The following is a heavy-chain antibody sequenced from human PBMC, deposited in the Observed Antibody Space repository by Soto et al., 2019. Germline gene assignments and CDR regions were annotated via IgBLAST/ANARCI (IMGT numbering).Heavy chain of an antibody. Sequence: GASVKVSCKASGGTFRSHAISWVRQAPGQGLEWMGGIIPIFALANYAQRFQGRVTVTADESTSTAYMELSSLRSEDTAVYYCARDGIINIWPYYYGMDVRGQGTTVTVSS. J-gene: IGHJ6*02. D-gene: IGHD3-16*02. CDR3: ARDGIINIWPYYYGMDV. CDR1: GGTFRSHA. CDR2: IIPIFALA. V-gene: IGHV1-69*13.